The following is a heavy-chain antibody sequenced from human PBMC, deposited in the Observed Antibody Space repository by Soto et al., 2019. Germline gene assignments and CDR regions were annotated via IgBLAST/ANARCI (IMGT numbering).Heavy chain of an antibody. CDR3: ARTARYCSSTSCYIPWFDP. D-gene: IGHD2-2*02. J-gene: IGHJ5*02. CDR1: GGTFSSYA. V-gene: IGHV1-69*13. CDR2: IIPIFGTA. Sequence: ASVKVSCKSSGGTFSSYAISWVRQAPGQGLEWMGGIIPIFGTANYAQKFQGRVTITADESTSTAYMELSSLRSEDTAVYYCARTARYCSSTSCYIPWFDPWGQGTLVTVSS.